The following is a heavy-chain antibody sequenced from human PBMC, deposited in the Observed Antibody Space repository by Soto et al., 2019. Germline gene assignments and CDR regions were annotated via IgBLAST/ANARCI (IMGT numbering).Heavy chain of an antibody. Sequence: GGSLRLSCAASGFTFSSYAMSWVRQAPGKGLEWVSAISGSGGSTYYADSVKGRFTISRDNSKNTLYLQMNSLRAEDTAVYYCASGRLGVSGSFQHWGQGTLVTVSS. CDR1: GFTFSSYA. CDR2: ISGSGGST. D-gene: IGHD6-25*01. J-gene: IGHJ1*01. V-gene: IGHV3-23*01. CDR3: ASGRLGVSGSFQH.